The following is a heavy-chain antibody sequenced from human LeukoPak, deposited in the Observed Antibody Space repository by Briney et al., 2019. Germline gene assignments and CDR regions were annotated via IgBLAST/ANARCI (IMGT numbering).Heavy chain of an antibody. J-gene: IGHJ4*02. Sequence: SETLSLTCSVSGDSITSSGYYWNWIRQPPGEGLEWIGEINHSGSTYYNPSLKSRVTISVDTSKNQFSLKLSSVTAADTAVYYCARGHPRFDYWGQGTLVTVSS. CDR1: GDSITSSGYY. CDR3: ARGHPRFDY. V-gene: IGHV4-39*07. CDR2: INHSGST.